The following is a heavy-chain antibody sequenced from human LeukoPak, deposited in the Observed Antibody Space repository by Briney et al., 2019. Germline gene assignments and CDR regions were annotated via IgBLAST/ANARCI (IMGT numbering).Heavy chain of an antibody. CDR1: GFTFSSYS. J-gene: IGHJ4*02. V-gene: IGHV3-48*01. CDR3: ARDGSGRVPEMSAPDY. Sequence: PGGSLRLSCSACGFTFSSYSMNWVRQAPGKGLEWVSYIRSSSRTIYYADSVKGRFTISRDNAKNSLYLQMNSLRAEDTAVYYCARDGSGRVPEMSAPDYWGQGTLVTVSS. CDR2: IRSSSRTI. D-gene: IGHD3-10*01.